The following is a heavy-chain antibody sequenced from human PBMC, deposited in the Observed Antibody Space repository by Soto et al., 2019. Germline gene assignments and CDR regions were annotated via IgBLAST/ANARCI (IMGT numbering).Heavy chain of an antibody. CDR3: AKDGHAAVAGSFDY. D-gene: IGHD6-19*01. J-gene: IGHJ4*02. V-gene: IGHV3-9*01. CDR2: ISWNSGSI. Sequence: GGSLRLSCAASGFTFDDYAMHWVRQAPGKGLEWVSGISWNSGSIGYADSVKGRFTISRDNAKNSLYLQMNSLRAEDTALYYCAKDGHAAVAGSFDYWGQGTLVTVSS. CDR1: GFTFDDYA.